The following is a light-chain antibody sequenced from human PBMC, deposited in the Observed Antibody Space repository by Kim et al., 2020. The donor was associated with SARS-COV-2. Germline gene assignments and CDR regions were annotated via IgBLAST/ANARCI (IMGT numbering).Light chain of an antibody. CDR2: GKN. Sequence: SSELTQDPAVSVALGQTVRITCQGDSLRSYYASWYQQKPGQAPVLVIYGKNNRPSGIPDRFSGSSSGNTASLTITGAQAEDEADYYCTSRASSGNRFGGG. J-gene: IGLJ2*01. CDR3: TSRASSGNR. CDR1: SLRSYY. V-gene: IGLV3-19*01.